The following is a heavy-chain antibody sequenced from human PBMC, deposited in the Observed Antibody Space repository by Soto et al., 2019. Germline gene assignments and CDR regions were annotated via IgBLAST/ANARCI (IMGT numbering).Heavy chain of an antibody. Sequence: QVQLVQSGAEVKKPGASVKVSCKASGYTFTSYDINWVRQATGQGLEWMGWMNPNSGNTGYGEKFQGRXTRXRXTSISTAYMELSSLRSEDTAVYYCAVYGGNRYWYFDLWGRGTLVTVSS. V-gene: IGHV1-8*01. CDR3: AVYGGNRYWYFDL. CDR1: GYTFTSYD. CDR2: MNPNSGNT. J-gene: IGHJ2*01. D-gene: IGHD4-17*01.